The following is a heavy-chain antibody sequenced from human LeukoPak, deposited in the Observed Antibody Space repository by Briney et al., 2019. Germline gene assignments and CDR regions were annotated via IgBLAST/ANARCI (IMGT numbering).Heavy chain of an antibody. Sequence: GGSLRLSCEASGYTFSNYSMNWVRQAPGKGLEWVSYIRSSSSTIYYADSVKGRFTISRDNAKNSLYLQMNSLRAEDTAVYYCARAKRNGFDIWGQGTMVTVSS. V-gene: IGHV3-48*01. CDR3: ARAKRNGFDI. CDR2: IRSSSSTI. J-gene: IGHJ3*02. CDR1: GYTFSNYS.